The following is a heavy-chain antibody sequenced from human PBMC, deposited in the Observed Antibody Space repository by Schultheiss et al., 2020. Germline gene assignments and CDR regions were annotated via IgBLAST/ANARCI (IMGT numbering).Heavy chain of an antibody. CDR1: GFTFSSYA. Sequence: GGSLRLSCAASGFTFSSYAMSWVRQAPGKGLEWVSAISGSGGSTYYADSVKGRFTISRDNSKNTLYLQMNSLRAEDTAVYYCAKPKNGGYRYYYYGMGVWDVRATVTVS. D-gene: IGHD5-12*01. CDR3: AKPKNGGYRYYYYGMGV. J-gene: IGHJ6*02. CDR2: ISGSGGST. V-gene: IGHV3-23*01.